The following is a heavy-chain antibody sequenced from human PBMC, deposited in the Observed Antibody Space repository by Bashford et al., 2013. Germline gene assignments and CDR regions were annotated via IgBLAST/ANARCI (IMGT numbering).Heavy chain of an antibody. CDR2: IYPRDSDT. Sequence: GESLKISCKTSGYTFTTYWIGWVRQVPGRGLEWLGFIYPRDSDTRYSPSFQGQVTMSVDKSVDTAYLQWRRLKASDTAMYYCALTSMTTLDYWGHGTLVTVSS. J-gene: IGHJ4*01. D-gene: IGHD3-9*01. CDR3: ALTSMTTLDY. CDR1: GYTFTTYW. V-gene: IGHV5-51*01.